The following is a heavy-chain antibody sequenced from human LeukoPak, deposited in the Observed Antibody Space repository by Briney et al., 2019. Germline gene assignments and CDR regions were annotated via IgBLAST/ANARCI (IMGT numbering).Heavy chain of an antibody. Sequence: RPSETLSLTCDVSGDFIRSSEWRSWVRQPPGKGLEWIGQFFLSGGPNYRPSLRSRVTISVDRSKSQFSLKMASVTAADTAIYYCVRNGRYCLDYWGQGTLVTVSS. CDR2: FFLSGGP. V-gene: IGHV4/OR15-8*01. CDR3: VRNGRYCLDY. J-gene: IGHJ4*02. CDR1: GDFIRSSEW. D-gene: IGHD1-14*01.